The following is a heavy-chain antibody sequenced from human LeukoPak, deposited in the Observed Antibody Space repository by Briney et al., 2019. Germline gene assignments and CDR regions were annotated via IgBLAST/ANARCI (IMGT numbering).Heavy chain of an antibody. CDR1: GGTFSSYA. Sequence: SVKVSCKASGGTFSSYAISWVRQAPGQGLEWMGGIIPIFGTANYAQKFQGRVTITADKSTSTAYMELSSLRSEDTAVYYCARDPWDLSSGWPFDYWGQGTLVTVSS. D-gene: IGHD6-19*01. CDR2: IIPIFGTA. CDR3: ARDPWDLSSGWPFDY. V-gene: IGHV1-69*06. J-gene: IGHJ4*02.